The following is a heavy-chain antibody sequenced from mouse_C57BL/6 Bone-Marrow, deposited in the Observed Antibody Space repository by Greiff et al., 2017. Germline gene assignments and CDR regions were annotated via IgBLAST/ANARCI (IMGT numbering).Heavy chain of an antibody. CDR1: GFNIKDGY. Sequence: VQLQQSGAELVRPGASVTLSCTASGFNIKDGYMHWVKQRPEQGLEWIGWIDPENGATEYASTFQGQTSITADTSSNTAYLQLSSLTSEDTAVYYCTLSTMITTREAYYAMDYWGQGTSVTVSS. J-gene: IGHJ4*01. CDR3: TLSTMITTREAYYAMDY. CDR2: IDPENGAT. V-gene: IGHV14-4*01. D-gene: IGHD2-4*01.